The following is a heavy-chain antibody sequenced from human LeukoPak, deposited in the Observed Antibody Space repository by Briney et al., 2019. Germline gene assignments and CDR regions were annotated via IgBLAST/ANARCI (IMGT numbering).Heavy chain of an antibody. CDR1: GGSISGGDYY. Sequence: SETLSLTCAVSGGSISGGDYYWSWIRQPPGKGLEWIGYIYYSGSTNYNPSLKSRVTISVDTSKNQFSLKLSSVTAADTAVYYCARRLAYCGGDCWGLDYWGQGTLVTVSS. J-gene: IGHJ4*02. V-gene: IGHV4-61*08. CDR3: ARRLAYCGGDCWGLDY. CDR2: IYYSGST. D-gene: IGHD2-21*02.